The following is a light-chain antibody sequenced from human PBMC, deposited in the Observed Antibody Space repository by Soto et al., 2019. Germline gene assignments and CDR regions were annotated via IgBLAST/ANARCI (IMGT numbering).Light chain of an antibody. V-gene: IGLV4-69*01. Sequence: QLVLTQSPSASASLGASVKLTCTLSSGHSSYAIAWHQQQPEKGPRYLMKLNSDGSHSKGDGIPDRFSGSSSGAERYLTISSLQSEDEADYYCQTWGSASVFGGGTKVTVL. CDR2: LNSDGSH. CDR1: SGHSSYA. CDR3: QTWGSASV. J-gene: IGLJ3*02.